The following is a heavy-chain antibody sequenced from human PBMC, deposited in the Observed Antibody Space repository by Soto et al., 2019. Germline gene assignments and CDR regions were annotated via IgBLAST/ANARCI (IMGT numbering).Heavy chain of an antibody. CDR2: IYSGGST. J-gene: IGHJ5*02. CDR3: ARRGSNGFDP. CDR1: GFTFTNYA. V-gene: IGHV3-NL1*01. Sequence: GGSLRLSCAASGFTFTNYALHWVRQAPGKGLEWVSVIYSGGSTYYADSVKGRFTISRDNSKNTLYLQMNSLRAEDTAVYYCARRGSNGFDPWGQGTLVTVSS. D-gene: IGHD3-16*01.